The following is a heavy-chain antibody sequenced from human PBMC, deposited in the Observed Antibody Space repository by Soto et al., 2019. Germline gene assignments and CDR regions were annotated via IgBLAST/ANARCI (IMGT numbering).Heavy chain of an antibody. CDR3: ARTGIAGRHYDY. D-gene: IGHD6-6*01. CDR2: INTDGSST. CDR1: GFTFSSFW. J-gene: IGHJ4*02. V-gene: IGHV3-74*01. Sequence: PGGSLRLSCAASGFTFSSFWVHWVRQAPGKGLVWVSRINTDGSSTTYADSVKGRFTISRDNAKKTLYLQMNGLRAEDTAVYFCARTGIAGRHYDYWVQGTLVSVSA.